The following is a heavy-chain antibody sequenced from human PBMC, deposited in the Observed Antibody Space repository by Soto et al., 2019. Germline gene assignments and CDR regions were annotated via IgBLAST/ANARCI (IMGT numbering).Heavy chain of an antibody. CDR2: INPSGGST. D-gene: IGHD3-10*01. CDR1: GYTFTSYY. CDR3: ARASRFGEPTVAYYMDV. J-gene: IGHJ6*03. V-gene: IGHV1-46*03. Sequence: ASVKVSCKASGYTFTSYYMHWVRQAPGQGLEWMGIINPSGGSTSYAQKFQGRVTMTRDTSTSTVYMELSSLRSEDTAVYYCARASRFGEPTVAYYMDVWGKGTTVTVSS.